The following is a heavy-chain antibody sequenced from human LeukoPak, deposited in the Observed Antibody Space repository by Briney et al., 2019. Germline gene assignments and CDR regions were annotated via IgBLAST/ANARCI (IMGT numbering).Heavy chain of an antibody. CDR3: ARGWLRGYFDY. CDR1: GFTFSTYA. D-gene: IGHD5-18*01. J-gene: IGHJ4*02. CDR2: ISYDGSNK. V-gene: IGHV3-30-3*01. Sequence: PGGSLRLSCAASGFTFSTYAMHWVRQAPGKGLEWVAVISYDGSNKYYADSVKGRFTISRDNSKSTLYLQMNSLRAEDTAVYYCARGWLRGYFDYWGQGTLVTVSS.